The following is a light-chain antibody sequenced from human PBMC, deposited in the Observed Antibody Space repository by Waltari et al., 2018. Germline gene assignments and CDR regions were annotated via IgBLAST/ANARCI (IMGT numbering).Light chain of an antibody. CDR3: QQYGNLPPT. V-gene: IGKV3-11*01. J-gene: IGKJ1*01. Sequence: DIVLTHSPATLSFSPGERATLSCRASQSFTTYLAWYQQKPGQAPRLLIYDASNRATGIPDRFSGSGSGTDFTLTISSLEPEDFAVYYCQQYGNLPPTFGQGTKVEIK. CDR2: DAS. CDR1: QSFTTY.